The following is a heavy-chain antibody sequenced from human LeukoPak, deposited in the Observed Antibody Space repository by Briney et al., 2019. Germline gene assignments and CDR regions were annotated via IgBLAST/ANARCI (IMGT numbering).Heavy chain of an antibody. D-gene: IGHD6-13*01. Sequence: GRSLRLSCAASGFTFSSYAMHWVRQAPGKGLEWVAVISYVGSNKYYADSVKGRFTISRDNSKNTLYLQMNSLRAEDTAVYYCARALSRIAAAGTSGADYWGQGTLVTVSS. CDR1: GFTFSSYA. CDR3: ARALSRIAAAGTSGADY. CDR2: ISYVGSNK. J-gene: IGHJ4*02. V-gene: IGHV3-30*04.